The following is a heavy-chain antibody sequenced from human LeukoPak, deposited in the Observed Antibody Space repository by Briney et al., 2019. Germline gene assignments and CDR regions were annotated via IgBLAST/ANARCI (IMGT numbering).Heavy chain of an antibody. D-gene: IGHD6-13*01. V-gene: IGHV1-18*01. Sequence: ASVKVSCKASGYTFTSFVISWFRQPPGQGLKWMGGITAYNGNTKYGQKLQGRVTMTTDTSTSTAYMELRSLRSDDAAVYYCARDQMNIAAAGAYFDYWGQGTLVTVSS. CDR1: GYTFTSFV. CDR3: ARDQMNIAAAGAYFDY. J-gene: IGHJ4*02. CDR2: ITAYNGNT.